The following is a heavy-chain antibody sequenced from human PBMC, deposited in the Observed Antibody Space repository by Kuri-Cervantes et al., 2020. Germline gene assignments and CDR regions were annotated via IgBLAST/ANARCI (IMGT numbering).Heavy chain of an antibody. CDR1: GFTFSSYA. J-gene: IGHJ3*02. CDR3: ARDDRRGRCAFDI. V-gene: IGHV3-23*01. CDR2: IVGSGGST. Sequence: LSLTCAASGFTFSSYAMGWVRQAPGKGLEWVSGIVGSGGSTYYADSVKGRFTISRDNSKNTLYLQMNSLRAEDTAVYYCARDDRRGRCAFDIWGQGTMVTVSS. D-gene: IGHD1-14*01.